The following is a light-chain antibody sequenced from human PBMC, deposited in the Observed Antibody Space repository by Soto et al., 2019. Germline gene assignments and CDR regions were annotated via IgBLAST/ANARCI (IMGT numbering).Light chain of an antibody. J-gene: IGKJ2*02. CDR2: DAS. Sequence: DIQLTQSPSTLSASVGDRVTITCRASQGVTDWLAWYQQKPGKAPKLLIYDASSLQSGVPSRFSGSGSGTEFSLTISSLQPDDFATYYCQQYYRSCTFGQGTKVDI. CDR1: QGVTDW. CDR3: QQYYRSCT. V-gene: IGKV1-5*01.